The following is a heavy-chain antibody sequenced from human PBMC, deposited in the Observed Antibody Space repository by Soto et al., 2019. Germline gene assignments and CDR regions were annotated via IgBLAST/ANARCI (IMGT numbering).Heavy chain of an antibody. CDR2: ISGSDGKT. V-gene: IGHV3-23*01. Sequence: GSLRLSCAASGFSFGSYALSWVRQAPGKGLEWVSTISGSDGKTFYADSVKGRFSISRDTSQSTLYLQMNSLRADDTAVYYCAKDRTIASRNFDSWGQGALVTVSS. J-gene: IGHJ4*02. CDR3: AKDRTIASRNFDS. CDR1: GFSFGSYA. D-gene: IGHD6-6*01.